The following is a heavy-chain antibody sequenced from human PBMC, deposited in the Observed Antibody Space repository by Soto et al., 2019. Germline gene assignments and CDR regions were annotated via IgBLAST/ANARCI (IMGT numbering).Heavy chain of an antibody. J-gene: IGHJ4*02. CDR1: GFTFSIYA. V-gene: IGHV3-23*01. D-gene: IGHD3-10*01. CDR3: STVHNTSGSFDS. Sequence: GGPLRLSCAASGFTFSIYAMTWVRQAPVKGMEWVYNTGCSGRTTYNAATVKGRFTVSRDNTKTTLDLQMSSLRSEDTAVYYCSTVHNTSGSFDSWGQGTLVTVSS. CDR2: TGCSGRTT.